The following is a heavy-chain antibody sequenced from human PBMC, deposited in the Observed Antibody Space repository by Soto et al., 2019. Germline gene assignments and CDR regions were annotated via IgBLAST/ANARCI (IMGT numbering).Heavy chain of an antibody. CDR3: ARDPSAHSSSPAFDI. CDR2: ISSSSSYI. CDR1: GFTFSSYS. V-gene: IGHV3-21*01. D-gene: IGHD6-6*01. Sequence: GGSLRLSCAASGFTFSSYSMNWVRQAPGKGLEWVSSISSSSSYIYYADSVKGRFTISRDNAKNSLYLQMNSLRAEDTAVYYCARDPSAHSSSPAFDIWGQGTMVTVPS. J-gene: IGHJ3*02.